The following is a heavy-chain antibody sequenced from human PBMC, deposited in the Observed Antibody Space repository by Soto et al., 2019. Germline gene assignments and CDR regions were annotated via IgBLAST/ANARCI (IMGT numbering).Heavy chain of an antibody. CDR1: GFTFNKYA. D-gene: IGHD2-15*01. V-gene: IGHV3-23*01. J-gene: IGHJ4*02. CDR3: ARDLSVVFDY. Sequence: QSGGSLRLSCTASGFTFNKYAMSWVRQAPGKGLEWVSAITDSGAASHYADSVKGRFTVSRDNSKNTLYLQMNSLRADDTAVYYCARDLSVVFDYWGQGTLVTVSS. CDR2: ITDSGAAS.